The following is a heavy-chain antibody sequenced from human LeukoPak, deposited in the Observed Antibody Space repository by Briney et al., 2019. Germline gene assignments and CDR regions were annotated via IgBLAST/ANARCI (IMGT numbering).Heavy chain of an antibody. Sequence: GRSLRLSCAASGFTFSSYGMHWVRQAPGKGLERVAVIWYDGSNKYYADSVKGRFTISRDNSKNTLYLQMNSLRAEDTAVYYCAREKTVVMDVWGQGTTVTVSS. V-gene: IGHV3-33*01. CDR3: AREKTVVMDV. J-gene: IGHJ6*01. D-gene: IGHD2-15*01. CDR1: GFTFSSYG. CDR2: IWYDGSNK.